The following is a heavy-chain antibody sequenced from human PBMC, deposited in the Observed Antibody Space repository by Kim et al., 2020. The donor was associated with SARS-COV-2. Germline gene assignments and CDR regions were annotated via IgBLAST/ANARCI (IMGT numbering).Heavy chain of an antibody. CDR3: AKDRGSGWFPDAFDI. CDR2: ISGSGGST. Sequence: GGSLRLSCAASGFTFSSYVMSWVRQAPGKGLEWVSAISGSGGSTYYADSVKGRFTISRDNSKNTLYLQMNSLRAEDTAVYYCAKDRGSGWFPDAFDIWGQGTMVTVSS. D-gene: IGHD6-19*01. V-gene: IGHV3-23*01. CDR1: GFTFSSYV. J-gene: IGHJ3*02.